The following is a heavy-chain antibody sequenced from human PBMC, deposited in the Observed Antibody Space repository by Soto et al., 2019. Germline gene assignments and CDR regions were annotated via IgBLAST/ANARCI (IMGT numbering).Heavy chain of an antibody. Sequence: EAQLVESGGGLVQPGGSLRLSCAASGFTFSSFWMNWVRQTPGKGLEWVAHIKPGGSEKYFVDSVRGRFTISRDNAKNSVYLQIKSLRAVDAAVYYFARGEKVRENDAFEFWGQGTMVTVSS. D-gene: IGHD3-10*01. J-gene: IGHJ3*01. CDR3: ARGEKVRENDAFEF. CDR1: GFTFSSFW. V-gene: IGHV3-7*01. CDR2: IKPGGSEK.